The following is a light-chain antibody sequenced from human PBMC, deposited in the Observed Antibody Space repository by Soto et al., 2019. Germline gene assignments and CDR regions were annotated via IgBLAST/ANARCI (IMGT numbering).Light chain of an antibody. Sequence: EIVLTQSPGTLSLSPGERATLSCRASQSVSNNYLAWYQQKPGQAPRLLIYGASNRATGIPDRFSGSGSGTDFTLTISRLEPEDFAVYYCQQYISSPITFGGGTTVDIK. CDR2: GAS. CDR1: QSVSNNY. V-gene: IGKV3-20*01. J-gene: IGKJ4*01. CDR3: QQYISSPIT.